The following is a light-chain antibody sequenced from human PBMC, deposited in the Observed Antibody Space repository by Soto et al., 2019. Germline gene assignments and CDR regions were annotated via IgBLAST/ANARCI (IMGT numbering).Light chain of an antibody. CDR1: QSVSSY. V-gene: IGKV3-11*01. Sequence: EMMLNCLYPLCLSKRVRDPPSSTARQSVSSYLAWYQQKPGQAPRLLIYDASNRATGIPARFSGSGSGTDFTLTISSLEPEDFAVYYCQQRSNWRVTFAQGARM. J-gene: IGKJ5*01. CDR2: DAS. CDR3: QQRSNWRVT.